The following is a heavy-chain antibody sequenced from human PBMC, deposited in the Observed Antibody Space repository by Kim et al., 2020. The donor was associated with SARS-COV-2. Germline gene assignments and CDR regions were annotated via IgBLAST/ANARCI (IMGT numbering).Heavy chain of an antibody. CDR2: TYYRSKWYN. D-gene: IGHD6-19*01. CDR3: AMSGGSSGWYPTFYGMDV. J-gene: IGHJ6*02. CDR1: GDSVSSNSAA. Sequence: SQTLSLTCAISGDSVSSNSAAWNWIRQSPSRGLEWLGRTYYRSKWYNDYAVSVKSRITINPDTSKNQFSLQLNSVTPEDTAVYYCAMSGGSSGWYPTFYGMDVWGQGTTVTVSS. V-gene: IGHV6-1*01.